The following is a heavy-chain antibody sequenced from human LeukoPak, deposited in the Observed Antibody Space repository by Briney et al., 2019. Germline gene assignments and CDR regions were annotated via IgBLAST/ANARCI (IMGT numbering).Heavy chain of an antibody. CDR1: AYSISSGYH. CDR3: ARKWRRGYYLNGGFDV. V-gene: IGHV4-38-2*02. CDR2: IYHSGST. Sequence: SETLSLTCTVSAYSISSGYHWGWIRQPPGKGLEWIGSIYHSGSTYFNPSLKSRVTISLDTSKKQFSLKLTSVTAADTAIYYCARKWRRGYYLNGGFDVWGQGTVVTVSS. D-gene: IGHD3-3*01. J-gene: IGHJ3*01.